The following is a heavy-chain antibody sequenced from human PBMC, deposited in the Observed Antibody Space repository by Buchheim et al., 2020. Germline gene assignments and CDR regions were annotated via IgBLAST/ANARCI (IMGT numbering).Heavy chain of an antibody. CDR3: ARLTIGYCSGGSCYNDAFDI. J-gene: IGHJ3*02. Sequence: QVQLQESGPGLVKPSETLSLTCTVSGGSISSYYWSWIRQPPGKGLEWIGYIYYSGSTNYNPPLNSRVTISVDTSKNQFYLKLSSVTAADMAVYYCARLTIGYCSGGSCYNDAFDIWGQGT. V-gene: IGHV4-59*01. D-gene: IGHD2-15*01. CDR1: GGSISSYY. CDR2: IYYSGST.